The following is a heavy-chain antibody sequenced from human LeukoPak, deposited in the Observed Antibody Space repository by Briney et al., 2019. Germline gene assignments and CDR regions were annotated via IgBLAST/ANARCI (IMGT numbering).Heavy chain of an antibody. V-gene: IGHV1-69*04. CDR2: IIPILGIA. Sequence: WASVKVSCKASGGTFSSHAISWVRQAPGQGLEWMGRIIPILGIANYAQKFQGRVTITADKSTSTAYMELSSLRSEDTAVYYCARVAESAAAYYFDYWGQGTLVTVSS. J-gene: IGHJ4*02. CDR3: ARVAESAAAYYFDY. CDR1: GGTFSSHA. D-gene: IGHD6-13*01.